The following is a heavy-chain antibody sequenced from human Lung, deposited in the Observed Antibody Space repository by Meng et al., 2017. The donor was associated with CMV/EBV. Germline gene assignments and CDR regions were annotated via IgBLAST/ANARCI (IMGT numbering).Heavy chain of an antibody. J-gene: IGHJ4*02. CDR2: INPKSGAT. CDR3: ARFGEVIDY. Sequence: KVYCKTSGYTFTGYYTHWVRQAPGQGLEWMGRINPKSGATDYAQKFQGRVTLTRDTSINTAYMELNRLTSDDTAVYYCARFGEVIDYWGQGTLVTVSS. D-gene: IGHD3-10*01. V-gene: IGHV1-2*06. CDR1: GYTFTGYY.